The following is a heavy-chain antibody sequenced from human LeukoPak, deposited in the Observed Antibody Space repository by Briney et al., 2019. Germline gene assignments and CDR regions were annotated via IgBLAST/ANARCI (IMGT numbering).Heavy chain of an antibody. CDR3: ARHYWTENNWFDP. Sequence: SETLSLTCTVSGGSISSTNYYWGWIRQPPGKGLEWIGTIYYSGSTYYNPSLKSRVTISLDTSKKQFSLNLGSVTAADTAVYYCARHYWTENNWFDPWGQGTLVIVSS. J-gene: IGHJ5*02. CDR2: IYYSGST. V-gene: IGHV4-39*01. D-gene: IGHD1-1*01. CDR1: GGSISSTNYY.